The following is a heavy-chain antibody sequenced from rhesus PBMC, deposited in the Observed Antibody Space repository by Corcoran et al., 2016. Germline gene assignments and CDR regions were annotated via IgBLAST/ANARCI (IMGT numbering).Heavy chain of an antibody. CDR1: GSSLRRNW. CDR2: INGNSGSP. CDR3: ASGISGSWGDY. Sequence: QVQLQESGPGLVKPSETLSLTCTVSGSSLRRNWWRLIRQPPGKGLEWIGEINGNSGSPNYNPSLKSRVTISKDASKNQFSLKLSSVTAADTAVYYCASGISGSWGDYWGQGVLVTVSS. J-gene: IGHJ4*01. V-gene: IGHV4-80*01. D-gene: IGHD6-25*01.